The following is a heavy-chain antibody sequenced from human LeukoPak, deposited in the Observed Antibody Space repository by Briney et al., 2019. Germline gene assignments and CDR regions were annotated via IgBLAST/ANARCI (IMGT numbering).Heavy chain of an antibody. J-gene: IGHJ5*02. CDR2: INTDNGNA. CDR3: ARADNGGNWFDP. D-gene: IGHD4-23*01. CDR1: GYTFTTAA. V-gene: IGHV1-3*04. Sequence: ASVKVSCKASGYTFTTAAMHWVRRAPGQRLEWMGWINTDNGNAKYSQKFQGRVTITRDTSASIAYMELSSLKSEDTGVYYCARADNGGNWFDPWGQGTLDTVSS.